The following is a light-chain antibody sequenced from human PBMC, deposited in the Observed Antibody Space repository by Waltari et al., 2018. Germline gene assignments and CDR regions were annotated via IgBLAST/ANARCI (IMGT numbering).Light chain of an antibody. V-gene: IGKV1-9*01. CDR2: TAS. CDR1: QGISSY. J-gene: IGKJ3*01. Sequence: DIQLTQSPSFLSASVGDRVTITCRSSQGISSYLAWYQQKAGKAPKLLIHTASTVQGGVPSRFSGSGSGTDFTLTISSLQPEDFATYYCQQRHSYPITFGQGTKVDIK. CDR3: QQRHSYPIT.